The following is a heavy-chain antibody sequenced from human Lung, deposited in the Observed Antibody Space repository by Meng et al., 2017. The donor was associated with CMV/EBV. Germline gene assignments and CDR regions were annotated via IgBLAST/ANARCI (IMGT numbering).Heavy chain of an antibody. CDR1: GGSISSSNW. CDR3: ASFPPPGKQWLVTDY. V-gene: IGHV4-4*02. D-gene: IGHD6-19*01. CDR2: IYHSGST. Sequence: QGQLQASGPGLVKPSGTLALTGASSGGSISSSNWWSWVRQPPGKGLEWMGEIYHSGSTNYNPSLKSRVTISVDKSKNQFSLKLSSVTAADTAVYYCASFPPPGKQWLVTDYWGQGTLVTVSS. J-gene: IGHJ4*02.